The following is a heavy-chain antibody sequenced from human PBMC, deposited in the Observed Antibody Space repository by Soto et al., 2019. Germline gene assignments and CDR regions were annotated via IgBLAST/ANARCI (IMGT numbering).Heavy chain of an antibody. CDR3: ARYRREAVAGYTLDN. D-gene: IGHD6-13*01. V-gene: IGHV4-59*01. CDR2: VYNSGST. J-gene: IGHJ4*02. Sequence: PSETLSLTCTVSGGSIISNYCTCIRHPPVKGLEWIGYVYNSGSTNYNPSLKSRVTISEDTSKSQFSLKVNSMTAADTAVYYCARYRREAVAGYTLDNWGQGILVTVSS. CDR1: GGSIISNY.